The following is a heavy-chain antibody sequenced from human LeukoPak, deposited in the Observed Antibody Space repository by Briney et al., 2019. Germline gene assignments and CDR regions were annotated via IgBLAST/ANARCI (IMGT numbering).Heavy chain of an antibody. Sequence: SETLSLTCTVSGGSISSGDYYWSWIRQPPGKGLEWTGYIYYSGSTYYNPSLKSRVTISVDTSKNQFSLKLSSVTAADTAVYYCARGVLEWELLTHFDCWGQGTLVTVSS. J-gene: IGHJ4*02. CDR1: GGSISSGDYY. CDR3: ARGVLEWELLTHFDC. CDR2: IYYSGST. D-gene: IGHD1-26*01. V-gene: IGHV4-30-4*08.